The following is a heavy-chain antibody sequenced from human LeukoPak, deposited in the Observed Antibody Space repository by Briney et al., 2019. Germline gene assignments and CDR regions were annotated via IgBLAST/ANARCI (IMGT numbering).Heavy chain of an antibody. CDR3: ARTEGDCSSTSCYNNWFDP. CDR1: GYTFTSYG. CDR2: ISAYNGNT. V-gene: IGHV1-18*01. J-gene: IGHJ5*02. D-gene: IGHD2-2*02. Sequence: ASVKVPCKASGYTFTSYGISWVRQAPGQGLEWMGWISAYNGNTNYAQKLQGRVTMTTDTSTSTAYMELRSLRSDDTAVYYCARTEGDCSSTSCYNNWFDPWGQGTLVTVS.